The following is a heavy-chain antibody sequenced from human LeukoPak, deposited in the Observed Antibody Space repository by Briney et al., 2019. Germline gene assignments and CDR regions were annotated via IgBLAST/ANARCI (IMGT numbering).Heavy chain of an antibody. D-gene: IGHD3-10*01. CDR2: INSDGSST. Sequence: TGGSLRLSCAASGFSLSSYWMHWVRQAPGKRLVWVSRINSDGSSTRYADFVKGRFTISRDNAKNTLYLEMNSLRGEDTAVYYCARDYNVLRPLDYWGQGNLVTVSS. CDR1: GFSLSSYW. J-gene: IGHJ4*02. V-gene: IGHV3-74*01. CDR3: ARDYNVLRPLDY.